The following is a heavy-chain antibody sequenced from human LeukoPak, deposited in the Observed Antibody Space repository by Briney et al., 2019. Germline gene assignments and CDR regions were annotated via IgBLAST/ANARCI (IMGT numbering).Heavy chain of an antibody. V-gene: IGHV1-8*01. D-gene: IGHD2-2*01. CDR2: MNPNSGNT. Sequence: ASVKVSCKASGYTFTSYDINWVRQATGQGLEWMGWMNPNSGNTGYAQKFQGRVTMTRNTSISTAYMELSSLRSEDTAVYCCARRGYCSSTSCPPTRNWFDPWGQGTLVTVSS. CDR1: GYTFTSYD. CDR3: ARRGYCSSTSCPPTRNWFDP. J-gene: IGHJ5*02.